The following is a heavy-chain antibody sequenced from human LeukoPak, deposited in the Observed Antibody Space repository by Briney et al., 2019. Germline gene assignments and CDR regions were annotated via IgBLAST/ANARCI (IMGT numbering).Heavy chain of an antibody. CDR3: ARDRRWSSPFDY. D-gene: IGHD4-23*01. J-gene: IGHJ4*02. CDR1: GGSISSGSYY. V-gene: IGHV4-61*02. Sequence: PSQTLSLTCTVSGGSISSGSYYWSWIRQPAGKGLEWIGRIYTSGSTNYNPSLKSRVTISVDTSKNQFSLKLSSVTAADTAVYYCARDRRWSSPFDYWGQGTLVTVSS. CDR2: IYTSGST.